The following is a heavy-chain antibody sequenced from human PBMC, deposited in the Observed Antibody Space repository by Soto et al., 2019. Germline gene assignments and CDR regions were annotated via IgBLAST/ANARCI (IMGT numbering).Heavy chain of an antibody. V-gene: IGHV3-74*01. D-gene: IGHD3-16*01. CDR2: INPAGTIT. CDR3: TSDTLGLRDT. J-gene: IGHJ5*02. Sequence: LRLSCAASGFPFSHYWMHWVRQTPGKGLVWVSRINPAGTITNYADSVEGRFTISRDNADSALFLQMNSLSAEDTAIYYCTSDTLGLRDTWGQGTLVTVSS. CDR1: GFPFSHYW.